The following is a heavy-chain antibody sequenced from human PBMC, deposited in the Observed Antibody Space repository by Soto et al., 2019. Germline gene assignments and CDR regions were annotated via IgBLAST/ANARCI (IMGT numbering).Heavy chain of an antibody. V-gene: IGHV3-15*05. CDR1: GFTFSNAW. CDR3: TTANCYYGSGSYYKEPNYCFYDMVV. D-gene: IGHD3-10*01. J-gene: IGHJ6*04. Sequence: GGSLRLSCAASGFTFSNAWMSWVRQAPGKGLEWVGRIKSKTDGGTTEYAAPVKGRFTISRDDSKNTLYLQMNSLKTGDTAVYYCTTANCYYGSGSYYKEPNYCFYDMVVLGTGTTVTVSS. CDR2: IKSKTDGGTT.